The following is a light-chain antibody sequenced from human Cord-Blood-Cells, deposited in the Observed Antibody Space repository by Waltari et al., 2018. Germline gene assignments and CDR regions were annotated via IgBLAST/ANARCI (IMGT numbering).Light chain of an antibody. CDR3: CSYAGSYTLV. V-gene: IGLV2-11*01. CDR2: DVK. CDR1: SSYVGGYNY. Sequence: SALTHPRSVSGSPGQTHTHSRTGTSSYVGGYNYFSWYQQHPGKAPKLIFYDVKQRPSGVPDRFSGSKSGNTASLTISGLQAEDEADYYCCSYAGSYTLVFGGGTKLTVL. J-gene: IGLJ2*01.